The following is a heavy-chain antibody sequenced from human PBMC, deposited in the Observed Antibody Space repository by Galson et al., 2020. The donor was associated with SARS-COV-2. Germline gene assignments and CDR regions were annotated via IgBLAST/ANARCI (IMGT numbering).Heavy chain of an antibody. J-gene: IGHJ4*02. CDR2: ISWNSGSI. D-gene: IGHD6-6*01. V-gene: IGHV3-9*01. CDR1: GFTFDDYA. CDR3: AKDMGYSSSSPFDY. Sequence: GGSLRLSCAASGFTFDDYAMHWVRQAPGKGLEWVSGISWNSGSIGYADSVKGRFTISRDNAKNSLYLQMNSLRAEDTALYYCAKDMGYSSSSPFDYWGQGTLVTVSS.